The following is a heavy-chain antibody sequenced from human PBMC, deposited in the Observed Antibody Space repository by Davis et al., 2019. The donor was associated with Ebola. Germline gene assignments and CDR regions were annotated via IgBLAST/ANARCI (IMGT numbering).Heavy chain of an antibody. CDR3: ARYYYGSGSYPMDV. D-gene: IGHD3-10*01. CDR2: IYSGGST. J-gene: IGHJ6*02. CDR1: GFTVSSNY. Sequence: GESLKISCAASGFTVSSNYMSWVRQAPGKGLEWVSVIYSGGSTYYADSVKGRFTISRHNSKNTLYLQMNSLRAEDTDVYYCARYYYGSGSYPMDVWGQGTTVTVSS. V-gene: IGHV3-53*04.